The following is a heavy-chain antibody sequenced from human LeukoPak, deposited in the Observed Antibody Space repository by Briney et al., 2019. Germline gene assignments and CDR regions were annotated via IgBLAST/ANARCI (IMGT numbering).Heavy chain of an antibody. CDR1: GGSISSSSYY. V-gene: IGHV4-39*01. CDR2: IYYSGST. Sequence: SETLSLTCTVSGGSISSSSYYWGWIRQPPGKGLEWIGSIYYSGSTYYNPSLKSRVTISVDTSKNQFSLKLSSVTAADTAVYYCARLSRWGSSNFDYWGQGTLVTVSS. D-gene: IGHD3-16*01. J-gene: IGHJ4*02. CDR3: ARLSRWGSSNFDY.